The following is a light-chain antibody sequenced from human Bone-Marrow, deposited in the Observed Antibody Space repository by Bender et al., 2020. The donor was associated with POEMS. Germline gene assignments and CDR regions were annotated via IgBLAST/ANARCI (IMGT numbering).Light chain of an antibody. V-gene: IGLV2-14*03. CDR2: DVS. J-gene: IGLJ2*01. CDR3: ASYTSPNSLV. CDR1: SNDVAAYDY. Sequence: QSVLTQPAAVSGSPGQPITISCTGTSNDVAAYDYVSWYQQYPGKAPKLMISDVSNRPSGISSRFSGSKSGNTAFLTISGLQAEDEAHYFCASYTSPNSLVFGGGTKVTVL.